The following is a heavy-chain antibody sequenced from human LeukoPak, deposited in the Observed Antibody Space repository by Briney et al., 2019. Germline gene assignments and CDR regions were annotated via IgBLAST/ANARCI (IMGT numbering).Heavy chain of an antibody. J-gene: IGHJ4*02. CDR3: AKLPVAGLYFDY. Sequence: GGSLRLSCAASGFTYTSYTMRWARQAPGKGLEWVAGISNTGGNTEYADSVKGRFTISRDNSKNTLSLQMNNLRVDDTAVYYCAKLPVAGLYFDYWGQGTLVTVSS. CDR2: ISNTGGNT. CDR1: GFTYTSYT. D-gene: IGHD6-19*01. V-gene: IGHV3-23*01.